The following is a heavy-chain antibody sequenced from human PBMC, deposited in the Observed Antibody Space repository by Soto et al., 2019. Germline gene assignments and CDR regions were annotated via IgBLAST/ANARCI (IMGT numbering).Heavy chain of an antibody. CDR1: GVSLNDKY. D-gene: IGHD6-19*01. V-gene: IGHV4-59*01. Sequence: QVLLQESGPGLVKPSETLSLTCSVSGVSLNDKYWTWIRQPPGKGLEWIGYIHYSGGTNYNPSLKSQVTISVDRSKSQFSLNLSSVTAADTAVYYCTRGNGWYEFWGQGTLVTVSS. CDR3: TRGNGWYEF. J-gene: IGHJ4*02. CDR2: IHYSGGT.